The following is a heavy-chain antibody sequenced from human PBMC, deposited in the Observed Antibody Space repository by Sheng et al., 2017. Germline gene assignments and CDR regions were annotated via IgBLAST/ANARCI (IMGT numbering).Heavy chain of an antibody. J-gene: IGHJ6*02. D-gene: IGHD3-10*01. V-gene: IGHV4-31*11. Sequence: QVQLQQWGAGLLKPSETLSLTCAVYGGSISSGGYYWSWIRQHPGKGLEWIGYIYYSGSTYYNPSLKSRVTISVDTSKNQFSLKLSSVTAADTAVYYCAREVAGPMVARVGYYYYYGMDVWDQGP. CDR3: AREVAGPMVARVGYYYYYGMDV. CDR2: IYYSGST. CDR1: GGSISSGGYY.